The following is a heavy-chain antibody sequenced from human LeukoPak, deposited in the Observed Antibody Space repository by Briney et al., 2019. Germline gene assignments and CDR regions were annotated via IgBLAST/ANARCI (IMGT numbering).Heavy chain of an antibody. CDR3: AREGYASNWYPD. CDR2: IYYSGST. CDR1: GGSISSYY. D-gene: IGHD6-13*01. J-gene: IGHJ4*02. Sequence: SETLSLTCTVSGGSISSYYWSWIRQPPGKGLEWIGYIYYSGSTNYNPSLKSRVTISVDTSKNQFSLKLRSVTAADTAMYYCAREGYASNWYPDWGQGTLVTVSS. V-gene: IGHV4-59*01.